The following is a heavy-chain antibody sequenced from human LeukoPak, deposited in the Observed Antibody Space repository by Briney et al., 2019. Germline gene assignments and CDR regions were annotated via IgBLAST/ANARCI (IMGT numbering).Heavy chain of an antibody. CDR3: ARDFVVVVAATTYYYYGMDV. J-gene: IGHJ6*02. CDR1: GYTFTSYY. Sequence: ASVKVSCKAPGYTFTSYYMHWVRQAPGQGLEWMGIINPSGGSTSYAQKFQGRVTMTRDTSTSTVYMELSSLRSEDTAVYYCARDFVVVVAATTYYYYGMDVWGQGTTVTVSS. D-gene: IGHD2-15*01. V-gene: IGHV1-46*01. CDR2: INPSGGST.